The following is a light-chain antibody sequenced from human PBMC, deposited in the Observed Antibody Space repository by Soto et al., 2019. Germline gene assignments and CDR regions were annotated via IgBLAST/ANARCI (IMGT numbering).Light chain of an antibody. V-gene: IGKV3-20*01. J-gene: IGKJ1*01. CDR2: GAS. CDR1: ESISSEY. Sequence: DIVMTHSPGTLSFSPWLRPTLSFSVSESISSEYLAWYQQRPGQAPRLLIYGASSRATGIPDRFSGSGSGTDFTLTISRLEPEDFAVYYCHQYGSSPWTFGQGTKVDIK. CDR3: HQYGSSPWT.